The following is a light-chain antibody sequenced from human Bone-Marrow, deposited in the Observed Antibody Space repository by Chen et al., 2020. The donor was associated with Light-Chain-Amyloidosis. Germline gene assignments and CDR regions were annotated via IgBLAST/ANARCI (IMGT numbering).Light chain of an antibody. CDR1: SSDVGGYNY. CDR3: SAYTSSSGV. J-gene: IGLJ2*01. Sequence: QSALTQPASVSVSPGQSITLSCTGTSSDVGGYNYVSWYQQHPGKAPKLIIYDVSNRPLGVSNRFSGSKSGNMASLTISGLQAEDEAEYYCSAYTSSSGVFGGGTKLTVL. V-gene: IGLV2-14*03. CDR2: DVS.